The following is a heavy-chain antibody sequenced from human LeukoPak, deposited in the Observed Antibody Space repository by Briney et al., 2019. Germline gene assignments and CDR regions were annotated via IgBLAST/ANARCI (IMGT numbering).Heavy chain of an antibody. J-gene: IGHJ6*02. CDR1: GYTFTSYG. Sequence: ASVKVSCKASGYTFTSYGISWVRQAPGQGLEWMGWISAYNGNTNYAQKLQGRVTMTTDTSTSTAYMELRSLRSDDTAVYYCARAGTALYDYYGMDVWGQGTTVTVSS. D-gene: IGHD5-18*01. V-gene: IGHV1-18*01. CDR2: ISAYNGNT. CDR3: ARAGTALYDYYGMDV.